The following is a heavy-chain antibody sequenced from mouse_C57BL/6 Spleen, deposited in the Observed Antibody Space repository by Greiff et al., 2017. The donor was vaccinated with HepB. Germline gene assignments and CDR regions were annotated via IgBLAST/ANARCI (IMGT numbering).Heavy chain of an antibody. J-gene: IGHJ4*01. D-gene: IGHD1-1*01. CDR1: GYTFTSYW. CDR2: IYPGSGST. CDR3: ARGKFITAVVEAMDY. V-gene: IGHV1-55*01. Sequence: VQLQQPGAELVKPGASVKMSCKASGYTFTSYWITWVKQRPGQGLEWIGDIYPGSGSTNYNEKFKSKATLTVDTSSSTAYMQHSSLTSEDSAVYYCARGKFITAVVEAMDYWGQGTSVTVST.